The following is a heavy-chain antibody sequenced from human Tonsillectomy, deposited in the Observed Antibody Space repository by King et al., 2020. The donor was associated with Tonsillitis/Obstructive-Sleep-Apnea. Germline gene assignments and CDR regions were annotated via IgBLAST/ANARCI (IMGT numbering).Heavy chain of an antibody. J-gene: IGHJ4*02. CDR2: IYYTGST. D-gene: IGHD1-26*01. Sequence: QLQLQESGPGLVKPSETLSLTCTVSGGSTSSFYWSWIRQPPGKGLDWIGYIYYTGSTNYNTSLESRVTISVDTSKNQFSLKLTSVTAADTAVYYCARDSGGSLDYWGQGTLVTVSS. V-gene: IGHV4-59*01. CDR1: GGSTSSFY. CDR3: ARDSGGSLDY.